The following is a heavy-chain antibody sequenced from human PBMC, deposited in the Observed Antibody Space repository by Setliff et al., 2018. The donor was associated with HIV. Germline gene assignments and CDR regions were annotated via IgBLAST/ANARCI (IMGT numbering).Heavy chain of an antibody. CDR2: VYYTGST. J-gene: IGHJ6*03. D-gene: IGHD3-3*01. V-gene: IGHV4-59*13. CDR3: ARGRVTLNGVAAGHHYMDV. CDR1: GGFIGTYY. Sequence: PSETLSLTCTVSGGFIGTYYWSWIRQSPGKGLEWIGYVYYTGSTNYNPSLESRVTMSVDTSKNQFSLRLMSLTAADTAIYYCARGRVTLNGVAAGHHYMDVWGKGNTFTVSS.